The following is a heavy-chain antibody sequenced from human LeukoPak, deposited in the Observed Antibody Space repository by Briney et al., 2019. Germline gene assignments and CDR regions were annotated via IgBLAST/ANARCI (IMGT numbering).Heavy chain of an antibody. Sequence: GGSLRLSCETSGFTFGTFGMSWVRQAPGKGLMWVSTISRIHADTYDADSVRGRFTISRDNSFNTLYLQMSNLRPEDTAIYYCAKHSHDESAPRWEIHYDAWGLGALVIVSS. CDR3: AKHSHDESAPRWEIHYDA. V-gene: IGHV3-23*01. J-gene: IGHJ5*02. CDR1: GFTFGTFG. CDR2: ISRIHADT. D-gene: IGHD1-26*01.